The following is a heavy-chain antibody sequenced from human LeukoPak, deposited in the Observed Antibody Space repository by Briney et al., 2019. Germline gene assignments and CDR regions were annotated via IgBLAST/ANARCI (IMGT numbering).Heavy chain of an antibody. V-gene: IGHV4-59*01. CDR1: GGSISSYY. Sequence: SETLSLTCTVSGGSISSYYWSWIRQPPGKGLEWIGYIYYSGSTNYNPSLKSRVTISVDTSKDESSQKLSSVSAEDTAVYYCAVVSGFWFDPWGQGTLVTVSS. CDR3: AVVSGFWFDP. J-gene: IGHJ5*02. D-gene: IGHD3-3*01. CDR2: IYYSGST.